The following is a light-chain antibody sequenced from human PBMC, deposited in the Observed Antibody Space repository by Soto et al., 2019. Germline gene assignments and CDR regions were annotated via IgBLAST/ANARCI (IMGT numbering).Light chain of an antibody. CDR3: QHYGSSLWT. J-gene: IGKJ1*01. CDR2: GAS. CDR1: QSVSSSN. Sequence: EIVLTQSPGTLSLSPGERATLSCRASQSVSSSNLAWYQQKPGQAPRLLIYGASTRATGIPDRFSGSGSGTEFTLTISRLEPEDFAVYYCQHYGSSLWTFGQGTKVEIK. V-gene: IGKV3-20*01.